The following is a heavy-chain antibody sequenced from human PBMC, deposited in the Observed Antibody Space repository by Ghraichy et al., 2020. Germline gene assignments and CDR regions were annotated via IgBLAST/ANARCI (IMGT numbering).Heavy chain of an antibody. D-gene: IGHD6-19*01. J-gene: IGHJ4*02. CDR3: VKYSSGWRHLDY. V-gene: IGHV3-23*01. CDR2: ISDDGERT. CDR1: GFTFSNYA. Sequence: GGSLRLSCAASGFTFSNYAMSWVRQAPGKGLEWLSGISDDGERTYIADSVKGRFTVSRDNSKNTLDLQMNSLRAEDTATYYCVKYSSGWRHLDYWGQGTLVTVSS.